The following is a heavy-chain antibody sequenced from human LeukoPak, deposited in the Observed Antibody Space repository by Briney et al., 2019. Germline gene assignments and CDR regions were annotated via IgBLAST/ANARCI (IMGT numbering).Heavy chain of an antibody. CDR1: GFTFSSYG. CDR2: ISYDGSNK. D-gene: IGHD3-22*01. V-gene: IGHV3-30*18. CDR3: AKGYYYDSGGRSPGDF. Sequence: PGGSLRLSCAASGFTFSSYGMHWIRQAPGKGLECVAFISYDGSNKYYADSVKGRFTISRDISKNTLYLQMDSLRVEDTAVYYCAKGYYYDSGGRSPGDFWGQGTLVSVSS. J-gene: IGHJ4*02.